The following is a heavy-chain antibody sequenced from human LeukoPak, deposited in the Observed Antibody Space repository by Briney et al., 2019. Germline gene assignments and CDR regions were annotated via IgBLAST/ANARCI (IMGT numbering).Heavy chain of an antibody. D-gene: IGHD3-16*01. J-gene: IGHJ5*02. CDR3: ARDERRGSYGHWFDP. CDR1: GGSISNYY. Sequence: SSETLSLTCTVSGGSISNYYWSWIRQPAGKGLEWIGRIYTSGSTNYNPFLKSRVTISVDTSKNQFSLKLSSVTAADTAVYYCARDERRGSYGHWFDPWGQGTLVTVSS. V-gene: IGHV4-4*07. CDR2: IYTSGST.